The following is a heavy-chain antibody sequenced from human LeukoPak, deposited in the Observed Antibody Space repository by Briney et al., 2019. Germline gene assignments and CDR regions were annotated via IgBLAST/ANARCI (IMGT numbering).Heavy chain of an antibody. V-gene: IGHV3-9*01. Sequence: GGYLRLSCAASGFTFDNYAMHWVRQAPGKGLEWLSIISWNSGYIGYADSAKGRFTISRDNAKKSLDLQMNSLRAEDTAFYYCAKVRGTYSSGYLFDYWGQGTLVTVSS. CDR1: GFTFDNYA. D-gene: IGHD6-19*01. CDR2: ISWNSGYI. CDR3: AKVRGTYSSGYLFDY. J-gene: IGHJ4*02.